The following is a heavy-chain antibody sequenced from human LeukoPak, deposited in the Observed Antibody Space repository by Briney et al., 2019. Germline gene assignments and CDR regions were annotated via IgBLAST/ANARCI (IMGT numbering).Heavy chain of an antibody. Sequence: SETLSLTCTVPGGSISSSSYYWGWIRQPPGKDLEWIGSIYYSGSTYYNPSLKSRVTISVDTSKNQFSLKLSSVTAADTAVYYCVRRVSSTRSYDPRGQGTLVTVSS. CDR3: VRRVSSTRSYDP. D-gene: IGHD2-2*01. CDR2: IYYSGST. CDR1: GGSISSSSYY. J-gene: IGHJ5*02. V-gene: IGHV4-39*01.